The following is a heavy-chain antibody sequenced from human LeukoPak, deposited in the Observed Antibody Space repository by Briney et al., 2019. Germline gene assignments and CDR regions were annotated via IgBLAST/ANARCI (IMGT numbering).Heavy chain of an antibody. CDR3: AGARGWYLAFDI. CDR1: GFTFSSYS. V-gene: IGHV3-21*01. J-gene: IGHJ3*02. D-gene: IGHD6-19*01. Sequence: KPGGSLRLSCAASGFTFSSYSMNWVRQAPGKGLEWVSSISSGSSYIYYADSVKGRFTISRDNAKNSLYLQMNSLRAEDTAAYYCAGARGWYLAFDIWGQGTMVTVSS. CDR2: ISSGSSYI.